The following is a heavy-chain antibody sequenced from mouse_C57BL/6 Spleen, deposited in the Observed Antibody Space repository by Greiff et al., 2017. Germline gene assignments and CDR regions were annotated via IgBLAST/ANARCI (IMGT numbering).Heavy chain of an antibody. CDR3: ARKGGLRRSYAMDY. V-gene: IGHV1-64*01. CDR1: GYTFTSYW. CDR2: IHPNSGST. Sequence: QVQLQQPGAELVKPGASVKLSCKASGYTFTSYWMHWVKQRPGQGLEWIGMIHPNSGSTNYNEKFKSKATLTVDKSSSTAYMQLSSLTSEDSAVHYCARKGGLRRSYAMDYWGQGTSVTVSS. D-gene: IGHD2-4*01. J-gene: IGHJ4*01.